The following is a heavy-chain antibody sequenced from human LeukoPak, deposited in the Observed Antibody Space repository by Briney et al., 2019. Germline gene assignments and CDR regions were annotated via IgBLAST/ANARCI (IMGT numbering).Heavy chain of an antibody. D-gene: IGHD1-1*01. J-gene: IGHJ4*02. Sequence: SETLSLTCTVSGGSISSYYWGWIRQPPGKGLEWIGSIYYSGRTYYNPSLNSRVTISVDTSKNRFSLKLTSVTAADTAVYYCSKERPGTTIDYWGQGTLVTVSS. CDR2: IYYSGRT. CDR3: SKERPGTTIDY. CDR1: GGSISSYY. V-gene: IGHV4-39*07.